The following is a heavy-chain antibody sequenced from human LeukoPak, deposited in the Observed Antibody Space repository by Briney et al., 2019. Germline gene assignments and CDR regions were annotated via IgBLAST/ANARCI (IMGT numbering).Heavy chain of an antibody. CDR3: ARGELDY. V-gene: IGHV4-39*07. CDR2: IYYSGST. CDR1: GGSISSSSYY. D-gene: IGHD1-26*01. Sequence: SETLFLTCTVSGGSISSSSYYWGWIRQPPGKGLEWIGSIYYSGSTYYNPSLKSRVTISVDTSKNQFSLKLSSVTAADTAVYYCARGELDYWGQGTLVTVSS. J-gene: IGHJ4*02.